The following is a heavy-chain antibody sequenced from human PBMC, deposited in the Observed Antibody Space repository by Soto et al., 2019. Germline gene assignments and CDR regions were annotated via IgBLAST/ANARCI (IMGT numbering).Heavy chain of an antibody. J-gene: IGHJ3*01. Sequence: PGGSLRLSCAASGFTFSSYAMHWVRQAPAKGLEYVSVISSNGDTTYYADSVKGRFTISRDNSKNTVFLQMSSLRPEDTAVYYCVKACYTLYGSGSELWGQGTMVTVSS. CDR1: GFTFSSYA. CDR2: ISSNGDTT. D-gene: IGHD3-22*01. CDR3: VKACYTLYGSGSEL. V-gene: IGHV3-64D*06.